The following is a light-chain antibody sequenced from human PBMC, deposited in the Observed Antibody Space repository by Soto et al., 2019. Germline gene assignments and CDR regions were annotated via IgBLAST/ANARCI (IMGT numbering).Light chain of an antibody. CDR1: QSVSSRH. CDR3: QQYGSSPT. J-gene: IGKJ5*01. V-gene: IGKV3-20*01. CDR2: GAS. Sequence: ENVLTQSPGTLSLSPGERATLSCRASQSVSSRHLAWYQQKPGQAPRLLIYGASSRATGIPDRFSGSGSGTDFTLTISRLEPEDFAVYYCQQYGSSPTFGQGTRLEIK.